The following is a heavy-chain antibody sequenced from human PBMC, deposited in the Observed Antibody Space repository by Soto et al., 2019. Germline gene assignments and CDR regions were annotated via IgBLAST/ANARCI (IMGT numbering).Heavy chain of an antibody. CDR1: GFTFSSYD. D-gene: IGHD5-12*01. CDR2: ISYDGSNK. V-gene: IGHV3-30*18. CDR3: AKRSITAGYDYYYYGMEV. Sequence: QVQLVESGGGVVQPGRSLRLSCAASGFTFSSYDMHWVRQAPGKGLEWMAVISYDGSNKHYADSVKGRFTIYRDNSKKTLFLHMNSPRAEDTDVYSCAKRSITAGYDYYYYGMEVCSHAATVTVSS. J-gene: IGHJ6*02.